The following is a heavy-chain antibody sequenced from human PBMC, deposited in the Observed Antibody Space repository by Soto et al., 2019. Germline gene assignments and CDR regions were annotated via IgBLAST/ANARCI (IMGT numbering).Heavy chain of an antibody. V-gene: IGHV3-30*18. J-gene: IGHJ3*02. CDR2: ISYDGSNK. Sequence: GGSLRLSCAASGFTFSNYGMHWVRQAPGKGLEWVAVISYDGSNKYYADSVKGRFTISRDNSKNTLYLQMNSLRAEDTAVYYCAKDFGSVSYLSEATHISCPGIIVTLF. D-gene: IGHD1-26*01. CDR1: GFTFSNYG. CDR3: AKDFGSVSYLSEATHI.